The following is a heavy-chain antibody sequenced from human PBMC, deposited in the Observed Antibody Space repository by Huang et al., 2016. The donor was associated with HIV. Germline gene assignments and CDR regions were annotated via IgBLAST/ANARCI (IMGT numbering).Heavy chain of an antibody. CDR2: IKDSGST. V-gene: IGHV4-34*01. J-gene: IGHJ2*01. D-gene: IGHD6-13*01. Sequence: QVQLQQWGAGLLKPSETLSLTCAVYGGSFSGYYWSWIRQPPGKGLEWIGEIKDSGSTTDNPSLKGLVTTSVDTSKTQFSLRLSSVTAADTAVYYFARGRSGIAAAVYWYFDLWGRGTLVTVSS. CDR3: ARGRSGIAAAVYWYFDL. CDR1: GGSFSGYY.